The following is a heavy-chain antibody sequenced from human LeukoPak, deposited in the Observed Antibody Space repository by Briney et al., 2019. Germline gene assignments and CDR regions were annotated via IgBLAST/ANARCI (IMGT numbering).Heavy chain of an antibody. D-gene: IGHD3-22*01. CDR3: ARDALTYYYDSSGYYRNDY. CDR1: GFTFSSYS. J-gene: IGHJ4*02. V-gene: IGHV3-21*01. CDR2: ISSSSSYI. Sequence: GGSLRLSCAASGFTFSSYSMNWVRQAPGKGLEWVSSISSSSSYIYYADSVKGRFTISRDNAKNSLYLQMNSLRAEDTAVYYCARDALTYYYDSSGYYRNDYWGQGTLVTASS.